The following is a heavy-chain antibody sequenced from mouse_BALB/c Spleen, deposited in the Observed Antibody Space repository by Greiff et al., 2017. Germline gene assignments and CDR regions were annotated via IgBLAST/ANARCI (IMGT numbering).Heavy chain of an antibody. CDR1: GFAFSSYD. D-gene: IGHD2-3*01. Sequence: EVQLVESGGGLVKPGGSLKLSCAASGFAFSSYDMSWVRQTPEKRLEWVAYISSGGGSTYYPDTVKGRFTISRDNAKNTLYLHMSSLKSEDTAMYYCARHDGYPGYWGQGTTLTVSA. J-gene: IGHJ2*01. CDR2: ISSGGGST. V-gene: IGHV5-12-1*01. CDR3: ARHDGYPGY.